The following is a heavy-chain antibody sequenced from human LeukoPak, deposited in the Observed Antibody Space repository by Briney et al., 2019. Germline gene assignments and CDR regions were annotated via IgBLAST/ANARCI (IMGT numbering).Heavy chain of an antibody. D-gene: IGHD1-26*01. CDR3: TREPSNIYSGSYLAY. CDR1: GFTFSSYS. Sequence: GGSLRLSCAASGFTFSSYSMSWVRQAPGKGLEWVSSISSSSSYIYYADSVKGRFTISRDNGKNSLYLQMNSLRAEDTAVYYCTREPSNIYSGSYLAYWGQGTLVTVSS. J-gene: IGHJ4*02. V-gene: IGHV3-21*01. CDR2: ISSSSSYI.